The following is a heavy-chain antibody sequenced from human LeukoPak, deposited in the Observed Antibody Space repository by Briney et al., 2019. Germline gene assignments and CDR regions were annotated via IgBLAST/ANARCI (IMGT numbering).Heavy chain of an antibody. CDR3: AKRGVVIRVILVGFHKEAYYFDS. J-gene: IGHJ4*02. Sequence: PGGSLRLSCAVSGITLSNYGMRWVRQAPGKGLEWVAGISGSGGGTSYADSVKGRFTISRDNAKNTLFLQMNSLRVEDTAVYFCAKRGVVIRVILVGFHKEAYYFDSWGQGALVTLSS. V-gene: IGHV3-23*01. CDR2: ISGSGGGT. D-gene: IGHD3-22*01. CDR1: GITLSNYG.